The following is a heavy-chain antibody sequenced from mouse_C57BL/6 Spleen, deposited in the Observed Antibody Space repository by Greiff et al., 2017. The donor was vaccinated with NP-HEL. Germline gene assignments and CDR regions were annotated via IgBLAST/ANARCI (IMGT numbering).Heavy chain of an antibody. CDR1: GFTFSSYA. J-gene: IGHJ3*01. CDR3: ARGDAGGYYVTY. V-gene: IGHV5-4*03. D-gene: IGHD2-3*01. Sequence: EVKVVESGGGLVKPGGSLKLSCAASGFTFSSYAMSWVRQTPEKRLEWVATISDGGSYTYYTDNVKGRFTISRDNAKNNLYLQMRHLKSEDTAMYYCARGDAGGYYVTYWGQGTLVTVSA. CDR2: ISDGGSYT.